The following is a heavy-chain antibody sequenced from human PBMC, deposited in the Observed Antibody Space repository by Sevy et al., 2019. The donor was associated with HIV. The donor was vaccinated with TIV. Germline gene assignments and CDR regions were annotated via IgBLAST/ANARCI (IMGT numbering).Heavy chain of an antibody. Sequence: GGSLRLSCAASGFTPSTYGMHWVRQAPGKGLEWVAVIGYDGSHKYYADSVKGRFTISRDNSKNTLFLQMDSLRAEDTAVYYCARDPRMYGDYLLAYFDSWGQGTLVTVSS. CDR1: GFTPSTYG. D-gene: IGHD2-8*01. J-gene: IGHJ4*02. V-gene: IGHV3-33*01. CDR3: ARDPRMYGDYLLAYFDS. CDR2: IGYDGSHK.